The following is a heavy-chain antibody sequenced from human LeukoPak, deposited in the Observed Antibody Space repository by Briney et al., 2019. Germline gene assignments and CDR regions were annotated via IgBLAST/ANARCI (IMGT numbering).Heavy chain of an antibody. Sequence: SETLSLTCTVSGGSIRSYYWSWIRQPAGKGLEWIGRIYTSGSNNYNPSLKSRVTMSVDTSRNQFSLELSSVTAADTAVYYCARGGIQLWFYYWGQGTLVTVSS. CDR2: IYTSGSN. J-gene: IGHJ4*02. CDR3: ARGGIQLWFYY. V-gene: IGHV4-4*07. CDR1: GGSIRSYY. D-gene: IGHD5-18*01.